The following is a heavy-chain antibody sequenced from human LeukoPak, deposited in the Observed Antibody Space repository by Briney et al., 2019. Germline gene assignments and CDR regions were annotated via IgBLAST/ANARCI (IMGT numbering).Heavy chain of an antibody. D-gene: IGHD2-21*01. CDR3: ARSAYCGGDCYMDYYYYYMDV. J-gene: IGHJ6*03. CDR1: GGTFSSYA. Sequence: SVKVSCKASGGTFSSYAISWVRQAPGQGLEWMGGIIPIFGTANYAQKFQGRVTITADESTSTAYMELSSLRSEDTAVYYCARSAYCGGDCYMDYYYYYMDVWGKGTTVTVSS. CDR2: IIPIFGTA. V-gene: IGHV1-69*13.